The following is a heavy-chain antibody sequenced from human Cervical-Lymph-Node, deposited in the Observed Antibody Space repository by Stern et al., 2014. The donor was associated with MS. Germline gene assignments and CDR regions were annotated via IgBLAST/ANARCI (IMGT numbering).Heavy chain of an antibody. CDR1: GGSISSNNSY. V-gene: IGHV4-30-4*01. CDR3: ARAHYGDYPFYYSGMDV. CDR2: IYCCGST. D-gene: IGHD4-17*01. J-gene: IGHJ6*02. Sequence: QVQLQESGPGLVKPSQTLSLTCTVSGGSISSNNSYWSWIRQPPGKGLEWIAYIYCCGSTYYTPSLKSRVTLSADTSTTQFPLRLSSVTAADTAVYYCARAHYGDYPFYYSGMDVWGQGTTVTVSS.